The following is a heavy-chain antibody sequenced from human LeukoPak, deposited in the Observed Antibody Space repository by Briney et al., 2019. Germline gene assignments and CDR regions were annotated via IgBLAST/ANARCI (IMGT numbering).Heavy chain of an antibody. CDR1: GFTFDDYA. CDR3: ARGNGNYRYYFDY. CDR2: ISWNSGSI. Sequence: GGSLRLSCAASGFTFDDYAMHWVRQAPGKGLEWVSGISWNSGSIGYADSVKGRFTISRDNAKNSLYLQMNSLRVGDTALYYCARGNGNYRYYFDYWGQGTLVTVSS. V-gene: IGHV3-9*01. D-gene: IGHD1-7*01. J-gene: IGHJ4*02.